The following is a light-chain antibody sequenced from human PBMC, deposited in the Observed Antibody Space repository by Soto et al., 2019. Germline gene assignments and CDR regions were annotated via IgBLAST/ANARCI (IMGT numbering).Light chain of an antibody. V-gene: IGLV2-14*03. CDR1: SSDIGRYNY. CDR2: EVN. CDR3: GSYTSATTWV. J-gene: IGLJ3*02. Sequence: QSALTQPASLSGSPGQSITISCTGTSSDIGRYNYVSWYQQLPGKAPKLIIYEVNKRPSGVSDRFSGSKSGNAASLTISGLQTDDEADYHCGSYTSATTWVFGGGTKVTVL.